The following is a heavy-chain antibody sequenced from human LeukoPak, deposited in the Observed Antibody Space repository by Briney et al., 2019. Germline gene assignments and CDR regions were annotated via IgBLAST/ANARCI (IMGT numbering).Heavy chain of an antibody. CDR2: IKEDGSEK. V-gene: IGHV3-7*01. Sequence: PGGSLRLSCAASGFTFSSYSMNWVRQAPGQGLEWLANIKEDGSEKYYVDSVKGRFTVSRDNAKKSLFLQMNSLRAEDTAVYYCARGDYYDSSGDYIDAFDVWGPGTVVTVSS. CDR3: ARGDYYDSSGDYIDAFDV. CDR1: GFTFSSYS. J-gene: IGHJ3*01. D-gene: IGHD3-22*01.